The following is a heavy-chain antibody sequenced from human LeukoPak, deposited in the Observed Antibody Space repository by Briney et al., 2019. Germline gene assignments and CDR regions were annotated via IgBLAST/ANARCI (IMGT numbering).Heavy chain of an antibody. CDR3: TTEDIVVVVGAYDP. CDR2: IKSKTDGGTT. CDR1: GFTFSHAW. Sequence: KPGGSLRLSCAASGFTFSHAWMTWVRQAPGKGLEWVGRIKSKTDGGTTDYAAPVKGRFTISRDDSKNTLYLQMNSLKIEDTAVYYCTTEDIVVVVGAYDPWGQGTLVTVSS. V-gene: IGHV3-15*01. D-gene: IGHD2-15*01. J-gene: IGHJ5*02.